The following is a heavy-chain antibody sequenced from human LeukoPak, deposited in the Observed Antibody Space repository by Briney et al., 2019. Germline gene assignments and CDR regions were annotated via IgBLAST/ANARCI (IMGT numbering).Heavy chain of an antibody. Sequence: SVKVSCKASGGTFSSYTISWVRQAPGQGLEWMGRIIPILGIANYAQKFQGGVTITADKSTSTAYMELSSLRSEDTAVYYCACSTYYDFWSGYYFYPWGQGTLVTVSS. V-gene: IGHV1-69*02. J-gene: IGHJ5*02. CDR3: ACSTYYDFWSGYYFYP. D-gene: IGHD3-3*01. CDR1: GGTFSSYT. CDR2: IIPILGIA.